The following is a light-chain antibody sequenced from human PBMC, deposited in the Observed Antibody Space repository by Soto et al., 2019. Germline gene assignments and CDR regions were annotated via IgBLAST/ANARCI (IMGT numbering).Light chain of an antibody. CDR3: SSYTSGSTYVV. J-gene: IGLJ2*01. CDR1: SSDIGGYNY. V-gene: IGLV2-14*01. Sequence: QSALTQPASVSGSPGQSITISCTGTSSDIGGYNYVSWYQQHPGKAPKLMIYEVSNRPSGVSNRFSGSKSANTASLTVSGIQAEDEGDYYCSSYTSGSTYVVFGGGTKLTVL. CDR2: EVS.